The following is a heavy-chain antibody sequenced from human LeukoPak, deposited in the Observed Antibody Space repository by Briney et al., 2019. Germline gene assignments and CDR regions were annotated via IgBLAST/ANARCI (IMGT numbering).Heavy chain of an antibody. Sequence: ASVNVSCKASGYTFNTYGISWVRHAPGQRPEWMGWINTDNGNTKYAQKVQGRVTMTTDTSTSTAYMELRSLTSDDTAVYYCARDMGIQKWLPVDAFDIWGQGTMVTVSS. CDR3: ARDMGIQKWLPVDAFDI. V-gene: IGHV1-18*01. J-gene: IGHJ3*02. CDR1: GYTFNTYG. D-gene: IGHD5-18*01. CDR2: INTDNGNT.